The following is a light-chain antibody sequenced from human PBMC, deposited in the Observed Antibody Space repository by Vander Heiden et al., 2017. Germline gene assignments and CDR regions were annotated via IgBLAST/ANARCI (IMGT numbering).Light chain of an antibody. J-gene: IGLJ3*02. CDR1: SSNIGSHT. V-gene: IGLV1-44*01. CDR3: AVRDDNLRAVV. Sequence: QSALTQPPSASGTPGQRVSISCSGRSSNIGSHTVNWYQQYPGAAPKLLIYLDHQRPSGGADRFSGSKSGTSASLAISGLQYEDEADYYCAVRDDNLRAVVFGGGTKLTVL. CDR2: LDH.